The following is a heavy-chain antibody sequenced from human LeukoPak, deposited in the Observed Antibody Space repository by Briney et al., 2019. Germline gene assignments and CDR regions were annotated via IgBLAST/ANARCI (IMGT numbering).Heavy chain of an antibody. J-gene: IGHJ4*02. CDR3: ARVRLGRGMATIYGLMDELYYY. CDR2: ISAYNGNT. V-gene: IGHV1-18*04. Sequence: GASVKVSCKASGYTFTGYYMHWVRQAPGQGLEWMGRISAYNGNTNYAQKLQGRVTVTTDTSTSTAYMELRSLRSDDTAVYYCARVRLGRGMATIYGLMDELYYYWGQGTLVTVSS. CDR1: GYTFTGYY. D-gene: IGHD5-24*01.